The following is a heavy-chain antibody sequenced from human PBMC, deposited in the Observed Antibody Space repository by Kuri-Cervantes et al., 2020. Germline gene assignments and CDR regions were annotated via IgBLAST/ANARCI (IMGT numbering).Heavy chain of an antibody. CDR2: IYYSGIT. J-gene: IGHJ4*02. Sequence: GSLRLSCTVSGGSMSSYYWSWIRQPPGKGLEWIGNIYYSGITNYSPSLKSRVTISVDMSKNQFSLKLTSVTAADTAMYYCARAAGTGYYDYWGQGTLVTVSS. D-gene: IGHD3-9*01. CDR3: ARAAGTGYYDY. CDR1: GGSMSSYY. V-gene: IGHV4-59*01.